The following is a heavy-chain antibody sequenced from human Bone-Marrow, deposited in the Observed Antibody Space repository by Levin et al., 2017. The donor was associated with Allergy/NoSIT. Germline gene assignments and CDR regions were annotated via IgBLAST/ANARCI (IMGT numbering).Heavy chain of an antibody. Sequence: GESLKISCVASGITFSSYAMSWVRQAPGKGLEWVSTISGSADSTFYADSVKGRFTISRDNSKNTLYLQMNSLRAEDTAVYYCAKGPPGAHHAFFFDYWGQGTLVTVSS. CDR2: ISGSADST. J-gene: IGHJ4*02. D-gene: IGHD1-14*01. V-gene: IGHV3-23*01. CDR3: AKGPPGAHHAFFFDY. CDR1: GITFSSYA.